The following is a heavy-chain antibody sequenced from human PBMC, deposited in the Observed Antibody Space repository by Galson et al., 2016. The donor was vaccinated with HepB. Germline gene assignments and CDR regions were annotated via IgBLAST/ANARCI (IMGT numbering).Heavy chain of an antibody. V-gene: IGHV3-21*01. CDR3: ARGLPSKLEGGFDY. Sequence: LRLSCAASGFTFNRFGISSVRQAPGKGLEWVSSISSRSSYIYYADSVKSRFTISRDNAKNSLYLQVHSLRAEDTAVYYCARGLPSKLEGGFDYWGQGTLVTVSS. CDR1: GFTFNRFG. CDR2: ISSRSSYI. J-gene: IGHJ4*02. D-gene: IGHD4-11*01.